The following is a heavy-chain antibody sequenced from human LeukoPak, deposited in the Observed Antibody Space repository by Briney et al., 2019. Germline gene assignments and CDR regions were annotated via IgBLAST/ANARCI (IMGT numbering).Heavy chain of an antibody. J-gene: IGHJ4*02. CDR3: AKDLYYDSSGYYIGYFDY. CDR1: GFTFSSYG. V-gene: IGHV3-30*18. Sequence: GGSLRLSCAASGFTFSSYGMHWVRQAPGKGLEWVAVISYDGSNEYYADSVKGRFTISRDNSKNTLYLQMNSLRAEDTAVYYCAKDLYYDSSGYYIGYFDYWGQGTLVTVSS. D-gene: IGHD3-22*01. CDR2: ISYDGSNE.